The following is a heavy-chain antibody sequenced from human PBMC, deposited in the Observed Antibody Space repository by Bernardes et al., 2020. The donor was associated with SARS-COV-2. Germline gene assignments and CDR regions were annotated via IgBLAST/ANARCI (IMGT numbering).Heavy chain of an antibody. J-gene: IGHJ6*02. CDR1: GFTFNSHA. V-gene: IGHV3-64*02. CDR2: ISSGGVST. CDR3: ARADFSGWDPDYGLDV. Sequence: GGSLRLSCIASGFTFNSHAMHWVRQAPGEGLKYVAGISSGGVSTTYADSVKGRVTISRDNFKNTLYLQMGSLRPEDTAVYYCARADFSGWDPDYGLDVWGQGTTVTVSS. D-gene: IGHD6-19*01.